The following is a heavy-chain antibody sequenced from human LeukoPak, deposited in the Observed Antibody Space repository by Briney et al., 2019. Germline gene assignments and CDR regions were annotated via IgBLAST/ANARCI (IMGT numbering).Heavy chain of an antibody. Sequence: GGSLRLSCAASGFTYSSYEMNWVRQAPGKGLEWVSYISSSGSTIYYADSVKGRFTISRDNAKNSLYLQMNSLRAEDTAVYYCATMNSLGMITVTIFDYWGQGTLVTVSS. J-gene: IGHJ4*02. D-gene: IGHD4-17*01. CDR1: GFTYSSYE. CDR3: ATMNSLGMITVTIFDY. CDR2: ISSSGSTI. V-gene: IGHV3-48*03.